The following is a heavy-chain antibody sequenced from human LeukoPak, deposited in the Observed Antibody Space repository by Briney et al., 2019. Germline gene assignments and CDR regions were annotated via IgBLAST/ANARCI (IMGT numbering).Heavy chain of an antibody. V-gene: IGHV1-3*01. CDR1: GYTFTTYV. CDR3: VAGHDYGDSTYYYGLDV. J-gene: IGHJ6*04. D-gene: IGHD4-17*01. CDR2: INAGNGNT. Sequence: ASVKVSCKASGYTFTTYVMHWVRQAPGQRLEWMGWINAGNGNTKYSQKSQGRVTITRDTSASTAYMELSSLRSEDTSVYYCVAGHDYGDSTYYYGLDVWGKGTTVTVSS.